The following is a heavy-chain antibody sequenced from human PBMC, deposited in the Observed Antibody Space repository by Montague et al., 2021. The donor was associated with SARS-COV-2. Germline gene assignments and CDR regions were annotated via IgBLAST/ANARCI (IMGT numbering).Heavy chain of an antibody. V-gene: IGHV4-61*02. D-gene: IGHD6-13*01. CDR1: GGSISSGSSY. CDR2: IYTSGST. CDR3: ASGIAATYYYYMDV. J-gene: IGHJ6*03. Sequence: TLSLTCTVSGGSISSGSSYWSWIRQPAGKGLEWIGRIYTSGSTNYNPSLKSRVTISVDTSKNQFSLKLSSVTAADTAVYYCASGIAATYYYYMDVWGKGTTVTVSS.